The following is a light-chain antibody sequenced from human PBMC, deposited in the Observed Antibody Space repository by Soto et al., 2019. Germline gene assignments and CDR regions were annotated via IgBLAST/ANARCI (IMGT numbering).Light chain of an antibody. V-gene: IGKV3-15*01. Sequence: EIVMTQSPATLSVSPGERATLSCRASQSISINLAWYQQKPGQAPRLLMYGASTRATGIPARFSGSGSGTEFTLTISSLQSEDFAVYYCQQRSNWITFGQGTRLEIK. CDR3: QQRSNWIT. CDR2: GAS. J-gene: IGKJ5*01. CDR1: QSISIN.